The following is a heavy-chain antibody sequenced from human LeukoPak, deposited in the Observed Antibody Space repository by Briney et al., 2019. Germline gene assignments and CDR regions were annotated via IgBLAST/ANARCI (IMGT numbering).Heavy chain of an antibody. J-gene: IGHJ4*02. Sequence: SVKVSCKASGGTFSSYAISWVRQAPGQGLEWMGGIIPIFGTANYAQKIQGRVTITADESTSTAYMELSSLRSEDTAVYYCAREGSPYYYGSGSVNGIDYWGQGTLVTVSS. CDR3: AREGSPYYYGSGSVNGIDY. CDR1: GGTFSSYA. V-gene: IGHV1-69*13. CDR2: IIPIFGTA. D-gene: IGHD3-10*01.